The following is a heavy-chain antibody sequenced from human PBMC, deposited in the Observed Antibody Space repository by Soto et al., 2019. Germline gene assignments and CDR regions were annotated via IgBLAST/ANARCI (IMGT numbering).Heavy chain of an antibody. J-gene: IGHJ5*02. Sequence: PGGSLRLSCAASGFTFSNAWMSWVRQAPGKGLEWVGRIKSKTDGGTTDYAAPVKGRFTISRDDSKNTLYLQMNSLKTEDTAVYYCTTDSAVTSNWFDPWGQGTLVTVSS. D-gene: IGHD4-17*01. V-gene: IGHV3-15*01. CDR3: TTDSAVTSNWFDP. CDR1: GFTFSNAW. CDR2: IKSKTDGGTT.